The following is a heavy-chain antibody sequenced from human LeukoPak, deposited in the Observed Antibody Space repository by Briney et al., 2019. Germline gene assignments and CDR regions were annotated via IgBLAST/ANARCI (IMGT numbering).Heavy chain of an antibody. D-gene: IGHD1-26*01. CDR3: ARAVASGSPQLLNY. J-gene: IGHJ4*02. CDR2: IFYSGST. Sequence: PSETLSLTCTVSGGSISSGSYYWSWIRQPPGKGLEWIGTIFYSGSTYYNPSLKSRVTISVDTSKNQFSLKLSSVTAADTAVYYCARAVASGSPQLLNYWGQGTLVTVSS. V-gene: IGHV4-39*07. CDR1: GGSISSGSYY.